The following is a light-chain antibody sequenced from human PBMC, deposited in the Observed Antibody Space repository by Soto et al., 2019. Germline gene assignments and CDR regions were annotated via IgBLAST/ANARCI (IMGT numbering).Light chain of an antibody. J-gene: IGKJ2*01. CDR2: DAS. Sequence: DIQTTQSPSSLSASVGDRVTITCQASQDIRNFLNWYQQKPGKVPNLLIYDASNLKTGVPSRFSGGGSGTDFTFTISSLQPEDIGTYYCQHYENLPYTFGQGTKLEIK. CDR1: QDIRNF. V-gene: IGKV1-33*01. CDR3: QHYENLPYT.